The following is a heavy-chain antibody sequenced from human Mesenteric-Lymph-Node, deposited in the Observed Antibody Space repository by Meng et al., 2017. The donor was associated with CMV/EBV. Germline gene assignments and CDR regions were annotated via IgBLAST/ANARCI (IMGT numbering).Heavy chain of an antibody. D-gene: IGHD2-2*01. CDR3: ARARMRKERDIVVVPAAIPINYGMDV. J-gene: IGHJ6*02. V-gene: IGHV4-34*01. CDR1: GGSFSGYY. CDR2: INHSGST. Sequence: SETLSLTCAVYGGSFSGYYWSRIRQPPGKGLEWIGEINHSGSTNYNPSLKSRVTISVDTSKNQFSLKLSSVTAADTAVYYCARARMRKERDIVVVPAAIPINYGMDVWGQGTTVTVSS.